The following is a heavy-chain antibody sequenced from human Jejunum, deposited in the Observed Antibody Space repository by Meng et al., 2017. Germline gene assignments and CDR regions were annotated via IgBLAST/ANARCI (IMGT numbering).Heavy chain of an antibody. D-gene: IGHD4-17*01. CDR1: GGSLKDFY. J-gene: IGHJ4*02. V-gene: IGHV4-34*01. CDR3: ARALGAYGDSGFAY. CDR2: ISHSGST. Sequence: QVQLQQWGAGLLKSSETLSLACAVSGGSLKDFYWNWIRQPPGKGLEWIGEISHSGSTNYNPSLKSRVTISVDRSQNQLSLKLTSVSGTDTAVYFCARALGAYGDSGFAYWGQGALVTVSS.